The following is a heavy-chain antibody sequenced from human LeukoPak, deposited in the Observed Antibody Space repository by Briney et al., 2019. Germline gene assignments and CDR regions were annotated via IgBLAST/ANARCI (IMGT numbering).Heavy chain of an antibody. CDR1: GFTFSGYS. CDR2: ISSSSSYI. D-gene: IGHD3-9*01. CDR3: ARGVVRYFDY. J-gene: IGHJ4*02. V-gene: IGHV3-21*01. Sequence: GGSLRLSCAASGFTFSGYSMNWVRQAPGKGLEWVSSISSSSSYIYYAGSVKGRFTISRDNAKNSLYLQMNSLRAEDTAVYYCARGVVRYFDYWGQGALVTVSS.